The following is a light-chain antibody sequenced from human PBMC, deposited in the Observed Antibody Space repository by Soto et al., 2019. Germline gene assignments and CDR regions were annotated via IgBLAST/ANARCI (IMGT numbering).Light chain of an antibody. CDR1: QDISDY. V-gene: IGKV1-27*01. Sequence: DIQMTQSPSSLSASIGDRVTITCRASQDISDYLAWYQQKPGKVPNLLIYAASTLQSGVPSRFSGSGSGTEFTLTICSLQSEDVASYYCQRYGGTPYTFGPGTKVDIK. CDR3: QRYGGTPYT. J-gene: IGKJ3*01. CDR2: AAS.